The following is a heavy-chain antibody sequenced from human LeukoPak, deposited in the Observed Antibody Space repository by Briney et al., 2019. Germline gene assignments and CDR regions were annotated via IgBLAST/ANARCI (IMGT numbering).Heavy chain of an antibody. CDR3: ASVHSLYDN. CDR1: GGSISSRYY. Sequence: SGTLSLTCSVSGGSISSRYYWGWIRQSPGKGLEWIGGLYYTGSTYYNPSLKSRITISVDTSKNQFSLKLTSVTAADTAVYYCASVHSLYDNWGQGILVIVSS. CDR2: LYYTGST. D-gene: IGHD6-13*01. V-gene: IGHV4-39*01. J-gene: IGHJ4*02.